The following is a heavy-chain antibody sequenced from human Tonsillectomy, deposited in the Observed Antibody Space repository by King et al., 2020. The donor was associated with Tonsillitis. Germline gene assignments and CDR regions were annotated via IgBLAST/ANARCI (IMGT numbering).Heavy chain of an antibody. CDR3: ARVFGFGEFLPFDS. Sequence: HVQLVESGAEVKKPGASVKVSCKASGYRFISYYMNWVRQAPGQGLEWMGTINPSAGSTTYAQRFQGRLTVTRDTSTNTVYMELTSLTSKDMAVYYCARVFGFGEFLPFDSWGQGTLVTVSS. J-gene: IGHJ4*02. CDR2: INPSAGST. V-gene: IGHV1-46*01. D-gene: IGHD3-10*01. CDR1: GYRFISYY.